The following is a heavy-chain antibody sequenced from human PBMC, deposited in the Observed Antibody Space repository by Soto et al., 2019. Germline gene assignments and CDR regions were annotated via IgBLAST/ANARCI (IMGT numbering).Heavy chain of an antibody. D-gene: IGHD3-3*01. J-gene: IGHJ6*02. Sequence: ASVKVSCKASGYTFTGYGIGWVRQAPGQGLEWMGWISAYNGNTNYAQKLQGRVTMTTDTSTSTAYMELRSLRSDDTAVYYCARGGDFWSGYSTYGMDVWGQGTTVTVSS. CDR3: ARGGDFWSGYSTYGMDV. V-gene: IGHV1-18*01. CDR1: GYTFTGYG. CDR2: ISAYNGNT.